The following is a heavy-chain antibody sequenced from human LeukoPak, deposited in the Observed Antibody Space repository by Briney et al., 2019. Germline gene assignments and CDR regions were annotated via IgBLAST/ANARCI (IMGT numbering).Heavy chain of an antibody. CDR1: GFTFSSYG. CDR3: AKDSTPFRFGAPYYFDY. J-gene: IGHJ4*02. D-gene: IGHD3-10*01. CDR2: IRYDGINK. V-gene: IGHV3-30*02. Sequence: PGGSLRLSCAASGFTFSSYGMHWVRQAPGKGLEWVAFIRYDGINKNYADSVKGRFTISRDNSKNTLSLQMNSLRGEDTAVYYCAKDSTPFRFGAPYYFDYWGQGTLLTVSS.